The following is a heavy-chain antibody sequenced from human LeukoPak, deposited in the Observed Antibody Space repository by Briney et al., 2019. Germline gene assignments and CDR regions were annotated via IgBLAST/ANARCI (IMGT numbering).Heavy chain of an antibody. CDR1: GGSISSSSYY. CDR3: ARGSRGGFDP. V-gene: IGHV4-39*07. CDR2: IYHSGST. Sequence: SETLSLTCTVSGGSISSSSYYWGWIRQPPGKGLESIGYIYHSGSTYYNPSLKSRVTISVDRSKNQFSLKLSSVTAADTAVYYCARGSRGGFDPWGQGTLVTVSS. J-gene: IGHJ5*02. D-gene: IGHD3-10*01.